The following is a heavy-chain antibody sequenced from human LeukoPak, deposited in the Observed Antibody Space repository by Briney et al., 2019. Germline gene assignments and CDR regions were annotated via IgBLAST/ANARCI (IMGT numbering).Heavy chain of an antibody. CDR1: GFTFDDYA. Sequence: PGGSLRLACAASGFTFDDYAMHSVRHAPGKGLEWVSLISWDGGSTYYADCVKGRFTISRDNSKNSLYLQMNSLRAEDTALYYCAKGRGDYYDSSGYWTVDYWGQGTLVTVSS. J-gene: IGHJ4*02. V-gene: IGHV3-43D*03. CDR2: ISWDGGST. D-gene: IGHD3-22*01. CDR3: AKGRGDYYDSSGYWTVDY.